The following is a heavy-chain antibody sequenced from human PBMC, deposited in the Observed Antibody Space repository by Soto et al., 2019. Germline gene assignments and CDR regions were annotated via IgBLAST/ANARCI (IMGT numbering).Heavy chain of an antibody. CDR3: ARMIFGRNVYYFDY. CDR1: GDSISSGGFS. J-gene: IGHJ4*02. Sequence: SETLSLTCAVSGDSISSGGFSWSWIRQPPGKGLEWIGYIYHSGTSFYNPSLKSRVTISVDGSKNQFSLKVNSVTAADTATYYCARMIFGRNVYYFDYWGRGTLVTVSS. D-gene: IGHD3-3*01. CDR2: IYHSGTS. V-gene: IGHV4-30-2*01.